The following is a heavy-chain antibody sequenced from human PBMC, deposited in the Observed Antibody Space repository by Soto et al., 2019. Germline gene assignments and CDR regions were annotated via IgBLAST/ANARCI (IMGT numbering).Heavy chain of an antibody. CDR3: ARDLGIVVVPAAIYYYYYGMDV. CDR1: GYTFTSYG. J-gene: IGHJ6*02. V-gene: IGHV1-2*02. D-gene: IGHD2-2*01. Sequence: ASVKVSCKASGYTFTSYGISWVRQAPGQGLEWMGWINPNSGGTNYAQKFQGRVTMTRDTSISTAYMELSRLRSDDTAVYYCARDLGIVVVPAAIYYYYYGMDVWGQGTTVTVSS. CDR2: INPNSGGT.